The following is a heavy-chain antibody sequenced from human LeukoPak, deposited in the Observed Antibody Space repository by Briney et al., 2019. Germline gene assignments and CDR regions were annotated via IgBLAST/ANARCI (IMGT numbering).Heavy chain of an antibody. CDR2: IIPIFGTA. J-gene: IGHJ4*02. V-gene: IGHV1-69*01. D-gene: IGHD4-17*01. CDR3: AREESDYGDYVH. CDR1: GGTFSSYA. Sequence: ASVKVSCKASGGTFSSYAISWVRQAPGQGLEWMGGIIPIFGTANYAQKFQGRVTITADESTSTAYMELSSLRSEDTAVYYCAREESDYGDYVHWGQGTLATVSS.